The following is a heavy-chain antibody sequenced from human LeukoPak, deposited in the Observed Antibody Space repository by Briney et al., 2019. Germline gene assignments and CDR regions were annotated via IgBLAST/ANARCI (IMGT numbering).Heavy chain of an antibody. CDR3: AKDPDIVATGDWFDP. CDR1: GFTFSSYA. V-gene: IGHV3-23*01. Sequence: PGGSLRLSCAASGFTFSSYAMSWVRQAPGKGLEWVSAISGSGGSTYYADSVKGRFTISRGNSKNTLYLQMNSLRAEDTAVYYCAKDPDIVATGDWFDPWGQGTLVTVSS. D-gene: IGHD5-12*01. J-gene: IGHJ5*02. CDR2: ISGSGGST.